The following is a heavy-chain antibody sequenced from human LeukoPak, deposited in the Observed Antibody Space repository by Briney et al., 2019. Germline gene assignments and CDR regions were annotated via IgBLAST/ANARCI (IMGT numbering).Heavy chain of an antibody. CDR3: AGGTGFIIKD. D-gene: IGHD3-9*01. CDR1: GFTFSLYW. CDR2: IKQDGSEK. V-gene: IGHV3-7*03. Sequence: PGGSLRLSCAASGFTFSLYWMNWVRRAPGKGLEWVANIKQDGSEKNYVDSVKGRFTISRDNAKNSLYLQMNNLRVEDTGMYYCAGGTGFIIKDWGQGTLVTVSS. J-gene: IGHJ4*02.